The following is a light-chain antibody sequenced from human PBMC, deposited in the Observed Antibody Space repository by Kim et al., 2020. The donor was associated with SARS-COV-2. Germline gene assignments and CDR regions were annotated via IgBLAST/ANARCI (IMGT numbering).Light chain of an antibody. J-gene: IGKJ1*01. V-gene: IGKV3-11*01. Sequence: IVFTQSPATLSLSPGERATLSCRARSRVSSYSAWYQTKPGPAPSLLIYDASNRATGIPARFSGSGSGTDFTLTISSREPEDFAVYYCQQRSNWLWTFGQGTKVGIK. CDR3: QQRSNWLWT. CDR1: SRVSSY. CDR2: DAS.